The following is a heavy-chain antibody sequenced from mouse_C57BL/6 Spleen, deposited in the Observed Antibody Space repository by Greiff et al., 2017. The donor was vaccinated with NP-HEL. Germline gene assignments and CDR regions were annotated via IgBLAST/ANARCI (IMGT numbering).Heavy chain of an antibody. CDR2: IYPRSGNT. J-gene: IGHJ3*01. CDR3: ASNIYYDYDGGFAY. V-gene: IGHV1-81*01. CDR1: GYTFTSYG. Sequence: VKLMESGAELARPGASVKLSCKASGYTFTSYGISWVKQRTGQGLEWIGEIYPRSGNTYYNEKFKGKATLTADKSSSTAYMELRSLTSEDSAVYFCASNIYYDYDGGFAYWGQGTLVTVSA. D-gene: IGHD2-4*01.